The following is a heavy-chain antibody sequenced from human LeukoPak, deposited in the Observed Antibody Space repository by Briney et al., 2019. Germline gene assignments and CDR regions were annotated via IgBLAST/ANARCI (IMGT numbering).Heavy chain of an antibody. J-gene: IGHJ5*02. V-gene: IGHV3-7*01. D-gene: IGHD6-19*01. CDR1: GFTFSSYW. CDR3: ARDRIAVAGEFRYNWFDP. Sequence: GGSLRLSCAASGFTFSSYWISWVRKAPGMGLEWVANIKQGGGETFYVDSVKDRFTVSRDNAKNSLYLQMNSLRVEDTAVYYCARDRIAVAGEFRYNWFDPWGQGTLVTVSS. CDR2: IKQGGGET.